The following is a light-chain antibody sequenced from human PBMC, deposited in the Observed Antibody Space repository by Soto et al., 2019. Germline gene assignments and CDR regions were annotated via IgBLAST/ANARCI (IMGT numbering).Light chain of an antibody. V-gene: IGKV1-5*01. CDR1: QSISMF. J-gene: IGKJ1*01. CDR3: QHYKSYPWT. CDR2: DAS. Sequence: DIQLTQSPSTVSASVGDRFTITCRASQSISMFLAWYQQKPGKAPKLLLYDASNSESGVPSRFSGSGSGTEFSLTISNLQPDDFATYYCQHYKSYPWTFGQGTKVDIK.